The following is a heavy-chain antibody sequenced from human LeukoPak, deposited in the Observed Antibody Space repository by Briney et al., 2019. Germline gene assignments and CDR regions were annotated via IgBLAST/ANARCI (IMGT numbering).Heavy chain of an antibody. J-gene: IGHJ5*02. D-gene: IGHD3-10*01. Sequence: GESLKISCKGSGYSFTSYWIGWVRQTPGEGLEWMGIIHPGDTATRYSPSFRGQVTISADKSISTAYLQWNSLKASDTALYYCARAISLGSGTDLFHPWGQGTLVTVSS. CDR3: ARAISLGSGTDLFHP. V-gene: IGHV5-51*01. CDR1: GYSFTSYW. CDR2: IHPGDTAT.